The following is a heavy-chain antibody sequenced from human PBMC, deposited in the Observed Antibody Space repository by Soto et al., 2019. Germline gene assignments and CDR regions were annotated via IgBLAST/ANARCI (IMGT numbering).Heavy chain of an antibody. V-gene: IGHV3-23*01. J-gene: IGHJ4*02. Sequence: PGGSLRLSCSASGFRFSNYALYWVRQAPGNGLHLVSAIGANAGVTYYAESVKDRFTISRDNSKNTLYLQMNSLRAEDTAVYYCAKKYSYDSGTYLYHFDCWGQGTLVTVSS. CDR2: IGANAGVT. CDR1: GFRFSNYA. CDR3: AKKYSYDSGTYLYHFDC. D-gene: IGHD3-10*01.